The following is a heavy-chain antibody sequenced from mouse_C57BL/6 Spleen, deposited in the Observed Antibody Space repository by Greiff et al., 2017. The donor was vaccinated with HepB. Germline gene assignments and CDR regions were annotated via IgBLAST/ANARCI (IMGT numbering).Heavy chain of an antibody. V-gene: IGHV1-82*01. CDR2: IYPGDGDT. CDR3: ARWDSNYEESAMDY. Sequence: VKLQESGPELVKPGASVKISCKASGYAFSSSWMNWVKQRPGKGLEWIGRIYPGDGDTNYNGKFKGKATLTADKSSSTAYMQLSSLTSEDSAVYFCARWDSNYEESAMDYWGQGTSVTVSS. CDR1: GYAFSSSW. D-gene: IGHD2-5*01. J-gene: IGHJ4*01.